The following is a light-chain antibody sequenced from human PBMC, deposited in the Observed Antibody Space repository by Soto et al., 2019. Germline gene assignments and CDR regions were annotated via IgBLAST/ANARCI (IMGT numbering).Light chain of an antibody. CDR3: QQYRDLPQT. J-gene: IGKJ1*01. Sequence: ETVLTQSPGTLSLSPGERATLSCRASQSVRSNYLAWYQQKPGQAPRLLIYNSSTRATGIPDRFSVSGSGTDFTLTISRLEPEDVALYYCQQYRDLPQTFGQGTKV. CDR2: NSS. CDR1: QSVRSNY. V-gene: IGKV3-20*01.